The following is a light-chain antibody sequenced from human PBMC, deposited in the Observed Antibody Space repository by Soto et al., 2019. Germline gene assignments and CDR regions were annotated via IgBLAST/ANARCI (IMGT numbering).Light chain of an antibody. V-gene: IGKV3-20*01. CDR3: QQYGTSPIT. Sequence: ENVLTQSAGTLSLSPGERATLSCRASQTVSSYLTWYQQRPGQAPRLLISGASRRATGIPDRFSGSGSGTDFTLTISRLEPGDFALYYCQQYGTSPITFGQGTRLEIK. CDR1: QTVSSY. CDR2: GAS. J-gene: IGKJ5*01.